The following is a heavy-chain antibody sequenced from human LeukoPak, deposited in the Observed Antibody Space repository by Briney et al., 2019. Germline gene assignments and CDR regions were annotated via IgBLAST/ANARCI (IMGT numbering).Heavy chain of an antibody. Sequence: PGGSLRLSCAASGFTFSDYYMSWIRQAPGKGLEWVSYISSSGSTIYYADSVKGRFTISRDNAKNSLYLQMNSLRAEDTAVYYCARDPGVNYYDSRSGYYGMDVWGQGTTVTVSS. CDR3: ARDPGVNYYDSRSGYYGMDV. CDR1: GFTFSDYY. D-gene: IGHD3-22*01. V-gene: IGHV3-11*01. J-gene: IGHJ6*02. CDR2: ISSSGSTI.